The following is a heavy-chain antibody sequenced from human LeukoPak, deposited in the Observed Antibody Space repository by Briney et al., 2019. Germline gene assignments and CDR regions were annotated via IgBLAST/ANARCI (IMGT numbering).Heavy chain of an antibody. J-gene: IGHJ4*02. CDR3: ARDSRESFDY. CDR1: GFTFSDYA. CDR2: ILYDGISK. V-gene: IGHV3-30-3*01. Sequence: GGSLRLSCAASGFTFSDYALHWVRQAPGKGLEWVAIILYDGISKYYANSVKDRFTISRDISKNSLYLQMNSLRAEDTAVYYCARDSRESFDYWGQGTLVTVSS.